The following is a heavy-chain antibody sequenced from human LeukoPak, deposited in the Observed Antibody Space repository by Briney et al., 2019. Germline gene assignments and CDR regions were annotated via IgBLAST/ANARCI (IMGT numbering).Heavy chain of an antibody. CDR1: GFTFSSYA. D-gene: IGHD6-13*01. CDR2: ISGSGGST. Sequence: GGSLRLSCAASGFTFSSYAMNWVRQAPGKGLEWVSAISGSGGSTFYAESVKGRFTISRDNSKNTLYLQVNSLRAEDTAVYYCAGAGIYSSGWYDYWGQGTLVTVSS. J-gene: IGHJ4*02. V-gene: IGHV3-23*01. CDR3: AGAGIYSSGWYDY.